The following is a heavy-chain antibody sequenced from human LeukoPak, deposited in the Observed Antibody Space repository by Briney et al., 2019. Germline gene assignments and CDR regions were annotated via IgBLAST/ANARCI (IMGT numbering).Heavy chain of an antibody. CDR3: ARDTYISLSFYYYYYMDV. D-gene: IGHD2-21*01. CDR2: IKQDGSEQ. CDR1: GFSFSNSL. Sequence: EGSLRLSCAASGFSFSNSLMSWVRQAPGKGLEWVADIKQDGSEQYYVDSVKGRFTISRDNAKNSVSLQMNSLRAEDTAVYYCARDTYISLSFYYYYYMDVWGKGTAVTVSS. J-gene: IGHJ6*03. V-gene: IGHV3-7*01.